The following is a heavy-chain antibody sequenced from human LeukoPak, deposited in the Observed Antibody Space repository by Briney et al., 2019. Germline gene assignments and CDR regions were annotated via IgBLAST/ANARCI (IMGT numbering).Heavy chain of an antibody. J-gene: IGHJ4*02. D-gene: IGHD3-10*01. CDR1: GFTFSSYG. CDR3: AKGAQYYGSGSHRRGHYFDS. V-gene: IGHV3-30*02. CDR2: LRSDGSNK. Sequence: GGSLRLSCAASGFTFSSYGMHWVRQAPGKGLEGVALLRSDGSNKYYADSVKGRFTISRDNSKNTLYLQMSSLRAEDTAVYYCAKGAQYYGSGSHRRGHYFDSWGQGTLVTVSS.